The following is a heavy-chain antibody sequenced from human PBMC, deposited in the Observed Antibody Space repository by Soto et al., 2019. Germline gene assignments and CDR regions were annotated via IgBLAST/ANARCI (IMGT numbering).Heavy chain of an antibody. J-gene: IGHJ4*02. V-gene: IGHV3-33*05. Sequence: GGSLRLSCVGSGFTFKNYGMHWVRQAPGKGLEWLAVVSYDGTKTMYTDSVKGRISISRDNARNTLFLQMDSLTAEDTALYYCARELRSYSGAYSDHWGQGTPVTVSS. CDR1: GFTFKNYG. CDR3: ARELRSYSGAYSDH. D-gene: IGHD1-26*01. CDR2: VSYDGTKT.